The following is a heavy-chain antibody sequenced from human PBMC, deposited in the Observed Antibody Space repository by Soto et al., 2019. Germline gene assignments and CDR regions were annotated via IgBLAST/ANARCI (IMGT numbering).Heavy chain of an antibody. Sequence: SGFTFSTYSMNWVRQAPGKGLEWVSSISDSSSYIYYADSVKGRFTISRDNSKNTLYLQMNSLRAEDTAVYYCAKRYGITIFGVVIPDYYYYYGMDVWGQGTTVTVSS. CDR3: AKRYGITIFGVVIPDYYYYYGMDV. J-gene: IGHJ6*02. V-gene: IGHV3-21*01. CDR2: ISDSSSYI. D-gene: IGHD3-3*01. CDR1: GFTFSTYS.